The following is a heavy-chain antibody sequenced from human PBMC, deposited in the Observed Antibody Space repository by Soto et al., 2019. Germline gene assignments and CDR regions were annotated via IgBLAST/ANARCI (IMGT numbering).Heavy chain of an antibody. CDR2: INSDGSNI. Sequence: EVQLVESGGGLVQPGGSLKLSCAASGFTFTNYWIHWVRQAPGKGLVWVSRINSDGSNINYADFVKGRLTISRDNAKTTIYLQMNSLRAEDTAVYFCASSATGLYGDYNGAQGALVTVSS. CDR3: ASSATGLYGDYN. D-gene: IGHD4-17*01. V-gene: IGHV3-74*01. J-gene: IGHJ4*02. CDR1: GFTFTNYW.